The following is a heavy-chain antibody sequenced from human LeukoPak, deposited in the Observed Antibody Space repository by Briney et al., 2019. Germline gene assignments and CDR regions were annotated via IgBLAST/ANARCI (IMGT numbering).Heavy chain of an antibody. J-gene: IGHJ5*02. V-gene: IGHV4-4*02. D-gene: IGHD1-1*01. CDR1: GGSISSSNW. CDR2: IYRSGST. Sequence: SGTLSLTCAVSGGSISSSNWWSWVRQPPGKGLEWIGEIYRSGSTNYNPSLKSRVSISVHTSKNQFSLKLRSVTAADTAVYYCARPVPSRLGWFDPWGQGTLVTVSS. CDR3: ARPVPSRLGWFDP.